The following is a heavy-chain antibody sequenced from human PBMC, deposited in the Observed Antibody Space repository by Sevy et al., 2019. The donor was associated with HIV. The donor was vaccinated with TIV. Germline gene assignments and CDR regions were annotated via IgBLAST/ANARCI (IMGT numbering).Heavy chain of an antibody. Sequence: GGSLRLSCAASGFTFSSYAMSWVRQAPGKGLEWVSAISGSGGSTYYADSVKGRFTISRDNSKNTLYLQMNSLRAEDTAVYYCAQDNYGGYSYGTGGPTFDYWGQGTLVTVSS. V-gene: IGHV3-23*01. D-gene: IGHD5-18*01. J-gene: IGHJ4*02. CDR2: ISGSGGST. CDR1: GFTFSSYA. CDR3: AQDNYGGYSYGTGGPTFDY.